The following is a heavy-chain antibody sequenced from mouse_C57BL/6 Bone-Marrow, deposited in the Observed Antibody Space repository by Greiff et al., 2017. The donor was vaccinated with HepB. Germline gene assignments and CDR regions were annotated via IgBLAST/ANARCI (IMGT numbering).Heavy chain of an antibody. V-gene: IGHV14-4*01. Sequence: VQLQQSGAELVRPGASVKLSCTASGFNIKDDYMHWVKQRPEQGLEWIGWIDPENGDTEYASKFQGKATITADTSSNTAYLQLSSLTSEDTAVYYCTFFYGNYEYFDVWGTGTTVTVSS. CDR1: GFNIKDDY. CDR2: IDPENGDT. D-gene: IGHD2-1*01. CDR3: TFFYGNYEYFDV. J-gene: IGHJ1*03.